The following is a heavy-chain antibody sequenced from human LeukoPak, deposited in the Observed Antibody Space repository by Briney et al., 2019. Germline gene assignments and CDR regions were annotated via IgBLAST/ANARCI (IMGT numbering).Heavy chain of an antibody. V-gene: IGHV3-48*01. J-gene: IGHJ4*02. CDR1: GFTFSSYS. Sequence: PGGSLRLSCAASGFTFSSYSMNWVRQAPGKGLEWVSYISGSSSTIYYADSVKGRFTISRDNAKNSLYLQMNSLRAEDTAVYYCAREEYSYGSAFDYWGQGTLVTVSS. CDR3: AREEYSYGSAFDY. CDR2: ISGSSSTI. D-gene: IGHD5-18*01.